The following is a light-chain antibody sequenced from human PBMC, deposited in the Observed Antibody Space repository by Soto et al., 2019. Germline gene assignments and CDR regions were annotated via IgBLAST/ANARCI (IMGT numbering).Light chain of an antibody. V-gene: IGKV1-5*03. Sequence: DIQMTQSPSTLSASVGDRVTITCRASQSISSWLAWYQQKPGKAPKLLIYKASSLESGVPSRFSGSGSGTEFTLNISSLQPDDFATYYCQQYNSYSVTFGQGTKVEIK. CDR3: QQYNSYSVT. J-gene: IGKJ1*01. CDR2: KAS. CDR1: QSISSW.